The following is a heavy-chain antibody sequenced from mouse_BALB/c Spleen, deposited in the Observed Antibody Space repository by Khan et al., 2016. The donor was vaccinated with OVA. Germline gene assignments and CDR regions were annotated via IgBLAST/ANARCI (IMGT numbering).Heavy chain of an antibody. Sequence: VQLKESGAELVKPGASVKLSCTASGFNIKDTYMHWVKQRPEQGLEWIGRIDPANGNTKYDTKFQGKATITGDTASNTAYLQHSSLTSEDTAVYYCARCWRYAMDYWGQGTSVTVSS. V-gene: IGHV14-3*02. J-gene: IGHJ4*01. CDR2: IDPANGNT. CDR1: GFNIKDTY. CDR3: ARCWRYAMDY.